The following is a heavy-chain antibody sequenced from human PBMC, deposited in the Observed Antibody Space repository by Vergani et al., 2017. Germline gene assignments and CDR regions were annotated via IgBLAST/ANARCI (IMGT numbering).Heavy chain of an antibody. D-gene: IGHD3-10*01. CDR2: ISSDSRTI. CDR3: ARDYGSGPPQSRRLLYDIGWFDP. Sequence: QEQLVVSGGTLVKPGGSLRLSCVVSGFTLHDYYMSWIRQAPGKGLEWVAYISSDSRTIYYADSVKGRVTISRDNANNLVYLQMSSVRADDTAVYYCARDYGSGPPQSRRLLYDIGWFDPWGQGTLVTVSS. J-gene: IGHJ5*02. CDR1: GFTLHDYY. V-gene: IGHV3-11*04.